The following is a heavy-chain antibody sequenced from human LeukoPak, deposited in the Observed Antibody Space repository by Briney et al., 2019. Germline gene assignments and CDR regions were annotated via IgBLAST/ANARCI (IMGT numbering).Heavy chain of an antibody. Sequence: PGGSLRLSCAASGFTFSSYWIHWVRQAPGKGLVWVSRINSDGSSTSYADSVKGRFTISRDNAKNTLYLQMNSLRTEDTAVYYCARDYYDSSGPFDYWGQGTLVTVSS. D-gene: IGHD3-22*01. CDR2: INSDGSST. CDR3: ARDYYDSSGPFDY. V-gene: IGHV3-74*01. CDR1: GFTFSSYW. J-gene: IGHJ4*02.